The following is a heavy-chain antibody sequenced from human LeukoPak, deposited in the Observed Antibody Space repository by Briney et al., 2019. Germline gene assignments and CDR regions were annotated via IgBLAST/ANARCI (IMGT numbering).Heavy chain of an antibody. J-gene: IGHJ4*02. Sequence: SVTVSCTASGGTFSSYAISWVRQAPGQGLEWMGGIIPIFGTANYAQKFQGRVTITADESTSTAYMELSSLRSEDTAVYYCARVNGDRSIDYWGQGTLVTVSS. CDR1: GGTFSSYA. D-gene: IGHD2-21*02. CDR2: IIPIFGTA. V-gene: IGHV1-69*01. CDR3: ARVNGDRSIDY.